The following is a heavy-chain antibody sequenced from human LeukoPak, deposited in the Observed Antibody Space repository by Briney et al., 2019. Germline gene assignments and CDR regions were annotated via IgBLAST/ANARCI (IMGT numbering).Heavy chain of an antibody. Sequence: SGPTLVKPTQALTLTCTFSGFSLSTSGVGVGWIRQPPGKALEWLALIYWDDDKRYSPSLKSRLTITKDTSKNQVVLTMTNMDPVDTATYYCAYRRGPNWFDPWGQGTLVTVSS. CDR2: IYWDDDK. V-gene: IGHV2-5*02. CDR1: GFSLSTSGVG. J-gene: IGHJ5*02. CDR3: AYRRGPNWFDP.